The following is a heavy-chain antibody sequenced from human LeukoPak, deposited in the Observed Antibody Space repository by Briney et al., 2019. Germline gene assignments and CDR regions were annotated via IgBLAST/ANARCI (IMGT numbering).Heavy chain of an antibody. CDR1: GVSISSSSNY. CDR3: ARGGESGYDT. CDR2: IYSTGNT. D-gene: IGHD5-12*01. Sequence: SETLSLTCTVSGVSISSSSNYWGWLRQPPGKGLEGSGTIYSTGNTYYNPSLKSRLTISVDTSKNQFSLKLSCVTAADTTVYYCARGGESGYDTWGQGALVTVSS. V-gene: IGHV4-39*01. J-gene: IGHJ5*02.